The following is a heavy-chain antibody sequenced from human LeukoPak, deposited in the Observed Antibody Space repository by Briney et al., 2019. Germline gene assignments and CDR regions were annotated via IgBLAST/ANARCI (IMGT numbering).Heavy chain of an antibody. Sequence: PGGSLRLSCAASGFTFSNAWMSWVRQAPGKGLEWVGRIKSKTDGGTTDYAAPVKGRFTISRDDSKNTLYLQKNSLKTEDTAVYYCTTGIVGAIGAFDIWGQGTMVTVSS. CDR2: IKSKTDGGTT. D-gene: IGHD1-26*01. J-gene: IGHJ3*02. CDR1: GFTFSNAW. V-gene: IGHV3-15*01. CDR3: TTGIVGAIGAFDI.